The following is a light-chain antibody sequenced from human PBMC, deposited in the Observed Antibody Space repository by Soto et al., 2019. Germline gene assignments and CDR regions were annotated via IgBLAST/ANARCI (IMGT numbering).Light chain of an antibody. Sequence: EIVMTQSPDTLSVSPGEGATLSCRASLRVSSNLAWYQQKPGQAPRLLIHGASTRSTGIPARFSGSGFGTEFTLTISSLQSEDFAVYHCQQYDNWPFTFGQGTKLQIK. CDR2: GAS. CDR3: QQYDNWPFT. V-gene: IGKV3-15*01. CDR1: LRVSSN. J-gene: IGKJ2*01.